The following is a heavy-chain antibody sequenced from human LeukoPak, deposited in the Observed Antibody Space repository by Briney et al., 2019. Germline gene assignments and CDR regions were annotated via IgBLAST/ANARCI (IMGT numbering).Heavy chain of an antibody. CDR1: GGSISSYY. Sequence: PSETLSLTCTVSGGSISSYYWSWIRQPPGKGLEWIGRIYTSGSTNYNPSLKSRGTMSVDTSKNQSSLKLSSVTAADTAVYYCARGMYYYGSGVYHFGYWGQGTLVTVPS. V-gene: IGHV4-4*07. CDR2: IYTSGST. CDR3: ARGMYYYGSGVYHFGY. D-gene: IGHD3-10*01. J-gene: IGHJ4*02.